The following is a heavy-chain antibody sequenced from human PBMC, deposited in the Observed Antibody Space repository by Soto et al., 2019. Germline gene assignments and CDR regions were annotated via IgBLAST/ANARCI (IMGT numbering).Heavy chain of an antibody. V-gene: IGHV4-39*01. J-gene: IGHJ5*02. Sequence: PSETLSLTCTVSGGSISSSSYYWGWIRQPPGKGLEWIGSIYYSGSTYYNPSLKSRVTISVDTSKNQFSLKLSSVTAADTAVYYCARLTGTTNWFDPWGQGTLVTVSS. CDR1: GGSISSSSYY. CDR3: ARLTGTTNWFDP. CDR2: IYYSGST. D-gene: IGHD1-7*01.